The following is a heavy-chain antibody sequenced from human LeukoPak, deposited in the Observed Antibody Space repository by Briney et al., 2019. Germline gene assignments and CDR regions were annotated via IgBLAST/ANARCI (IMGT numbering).Heavy chain of an antibody. J-gene: IGHJ4*02. CDR3: ARSNDYDYHFNY. CDR1: GGTFSSYA. CDR2: IIPIFDTT. V-gene: IGHV1-69*05. Sequence: ASVKVSCKASGGTFSSYAISWVRQAPGQGLEWMGGIIPIFDTTNYAPNFQGRVTITTDESSTTAYMELSSLKWEDTALYYCARSNDYDYHFNYWGQGTLVTVSS. D-gene: IGHD5-12*01.